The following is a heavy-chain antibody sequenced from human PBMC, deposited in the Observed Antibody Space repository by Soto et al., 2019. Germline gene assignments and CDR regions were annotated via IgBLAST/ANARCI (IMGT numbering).Heavy chain of an antibody. CDR1: GYTFTSYA. CDR2: INAGNGNT. Sequence: QVQLVQSGAEVKKPGASVKVSCKASGYTFTSYAMHWVRQAPGQRLEWMGWINAGNGNTKYSQKFQGRITITRDTSASTAYMELSSLRSEDTAVYYCARDRYSSSWYGDYAFDIWGHGTMVTVSS. D-gene: IGHD6-13*01. J-gene: IGHJ3*02. V-gene: IGHV1-3*01. CDR3: ARDRYSSSWYGDYAFDI.